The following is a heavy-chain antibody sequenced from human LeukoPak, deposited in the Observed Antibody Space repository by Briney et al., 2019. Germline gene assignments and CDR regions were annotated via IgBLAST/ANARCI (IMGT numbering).Heavy chain of an antibody. CDR3: ARLNDFWSGYLRYYFDY. V-gene: IGHV5-51*01. J-gene: IGHJ4*02. CDR2: IYPRDSDT. D-gene: IGHD3-3*01. CDR1: GYSFTSYW. Sequence: GESLKISCKGSGYSFTSYWIGWVRQMPGEDMELMGIIYPRDSDTRYSPSFQGQVTISADKSITTTCLQWSGLKASDTAMYYCARLNDFWSGYLRYYFDYWGQGTLVTVSS.